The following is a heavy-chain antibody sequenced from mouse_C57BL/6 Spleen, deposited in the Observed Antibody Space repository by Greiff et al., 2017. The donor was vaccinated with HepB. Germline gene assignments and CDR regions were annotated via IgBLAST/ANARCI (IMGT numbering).Heavy chain of an antibody. CDR3: ARDGITTVVATFDY. V-gene: IGHV1-52*01. CDR1: GYTFTSYW. CDR2: IDPSDSET. J-gene: IGHJ2*01. D-gene: IGHD1-1*01. Sequence: VQLQQPGAELVRPGSSVKLSCKASGYTFTSYWMHWVKQRPIQGLEWIGNIDPSDSETHYNQKFKDKATLTVDKSSSTAYMQLSSLTSEDSAVYYCARDGITTVVATFDYWGQGTTLTVSS.